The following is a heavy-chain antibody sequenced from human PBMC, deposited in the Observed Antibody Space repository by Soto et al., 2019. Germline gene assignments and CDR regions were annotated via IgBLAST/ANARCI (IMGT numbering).Heavy chain of an antibody. D-gene: IGHD4-17*01. CDR3: ARVDRWGHSEGYGDLDY. CDR2: INHSGST. CDR1: GGSFSGYY. J-gene: IGHJ4*02. V-gene: IGHV4-34*01. Sequence: QVQLQQWGAGLLKPSETLSLTCAVYGGSFSGYYWSWIRQPPGKGLEWIGEINHSGSTNYNPSLKSRVTISVDTSKNQFSLKLSSVTAADTAVYYCARVDRWGHSEGYGDLDYWGQGTLVTVSS.